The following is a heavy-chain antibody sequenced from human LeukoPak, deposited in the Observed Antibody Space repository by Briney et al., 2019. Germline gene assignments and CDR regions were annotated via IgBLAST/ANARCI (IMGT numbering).Heavy chain of an antibody. V-gene: IGHV3-9*01. CDR3: AKVRGKYSSHFFFDY. D-gene: IGHD6-19*01. J-gene: IGHJ4*02. Sequence: GGSLRLSCAGSGFTFDDYAMHWVRQAPGKGVEWLSIISYNGGFIDYADSVKGRFTISRDNAKNSLYLQLDSLRAEDTAIYYCAKVRGKYSSHFFFDYWGQGTLATASS. CDR2: ISYNGGFI. CDR1: GFTFDDYA.